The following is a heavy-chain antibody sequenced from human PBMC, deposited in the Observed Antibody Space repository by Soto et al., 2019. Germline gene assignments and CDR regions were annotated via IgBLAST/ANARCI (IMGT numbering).Heavy chain of an antibody. CDR3: ARASQSGGSPYFDY. CDR2: INSDGSST. J-gene: IGHJ4*02. D-gene: IGHD3-16*01. Sequence: PGGSLRLSXAASGFTFSSYWMHWVRQAPGKGLVWVSRINSDGSSTSYADSVKGRFTISRDNAKNTLYLQMNSLRAEDTAVYYCARASQSGGSPYFDYWGQGTLVTVSS. V-gene: IGHV3-74*01. CDR1: GFTFSSYW.